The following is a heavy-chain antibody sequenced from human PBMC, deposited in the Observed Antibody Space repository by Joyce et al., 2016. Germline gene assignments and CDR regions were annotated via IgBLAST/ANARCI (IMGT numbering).Heavy chain of an antibody. J-gene: IGHJ6*02. D-gene: IGHD3-3*01. CDR1: GFMFDSYG. CDR2: ISYNGNNK. V-gene: IGHV3-30*18. CDR3: AKESDITIFGVVPGGGMDV. Sequence: QVQLVESGGGVVQPGRSLRLPCAASGFMFDSYGMHWVRQDPGKGLEWVAVISYNGNNKYYADSVKGRFAISRDNSKNTFYLRMNSLRPEDTAVYYCAKESDITIFGVVPGGGMDVWGQGTTVTVSS.